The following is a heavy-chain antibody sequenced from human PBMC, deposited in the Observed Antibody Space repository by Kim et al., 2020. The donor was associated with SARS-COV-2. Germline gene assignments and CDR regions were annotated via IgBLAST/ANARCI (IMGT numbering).Heavy chain of an antibody. CDR2: IYHSGST. D-gene: IGHD2-15*01. CDR1: GGSISSSNW. CDR3: ARDPSDVVVAATFDY. J-gene: IGHJ4*02. Sequence: SETLSLTCAVSGGSISSSNWWSWVRQPPGKGLEWIGEIYHSGSTNYNPSLKSRVTISVDKSKNQFSLKLSSVTAADTAVYYCARDPSDVVVAATFDYWGQGTLVTVSS. V-gene: IGHV4-4*02.